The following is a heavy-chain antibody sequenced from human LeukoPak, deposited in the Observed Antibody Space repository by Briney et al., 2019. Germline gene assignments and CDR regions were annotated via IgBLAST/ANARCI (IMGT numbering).Heavy chain of an antibody. CDR3: ARDLTDHHYGRDYYYMDV. CDR1: GYTFTGYY. D-gene: IGHD3-10*01. CDR2: INPNSGGT. J-gene: IGHJ6*03. Sequence: ASVKVSCKASGYTFTGYYMHWVRQAPGQGLEWMGWINPNSGGTSYAQKFQGRVTMTRDTSISTAYMELSRLRSDDTAVYYCARDLTDHHYGRDYYYMDVWGKGTTVTISS. V-gene: IGHV1-2*02.